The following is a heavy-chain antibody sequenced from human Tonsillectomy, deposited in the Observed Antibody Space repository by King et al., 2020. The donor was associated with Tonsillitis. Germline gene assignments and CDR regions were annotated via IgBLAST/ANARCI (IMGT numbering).Heavy chain of an antibody. J-gene: IGHJ4*02. CDR1: GFTFNIYS. CDR2: ISSGSSSI. V-gene: IGHV3-48*02. Sequence: VQLVESGGGLVQPGGSLRLSCAASGFTFNIYSMSWVRQAPGKGLEWVSYISSGSSSIYYGDSVKGRFTISRDNAKNSLYLQMNSLRDEDTAVNYCLRGYSGSYDYWGQGTLVTVSS. D-gene: IGHD1-26*01. CDR3: LRGYSGSYDY.